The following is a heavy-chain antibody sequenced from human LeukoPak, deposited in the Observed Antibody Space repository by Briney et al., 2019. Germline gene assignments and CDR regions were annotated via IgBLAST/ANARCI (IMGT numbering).Heavy chain of an antibody. Sequence: SGILSLTCGVSGGSISGTNWWSRVRQPPGQGLEWIGEISLAGQTNYNPSLNGRVTMSLDKSSNQLSLHLTSVTAADTATYFCSTESGTFCPFGYWGQGTLVTVSS. CDR1: GGSISGTNW. V-gene: IGHV4-4*02. J-gene: IGHJ4*02. CDR2: ISLAGQT. CDR3: STESGTFCPFGY. D-gene: IGHD1-26*01.